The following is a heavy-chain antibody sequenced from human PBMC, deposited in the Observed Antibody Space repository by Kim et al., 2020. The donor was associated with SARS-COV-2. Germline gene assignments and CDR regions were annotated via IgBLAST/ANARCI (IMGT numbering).Heavy chain of an antibody. Sequence: SVKGRFTISRHNPKKTLYLHMNRLRAEETAVYYCAKDRGVRSSGWLVDYWGQGTLVTVSS. J-gene: IGHJ4*02. D-gene: IGHD6-19*01. CDR3: AKDRGVRSSGWLVDY. V-gene: IGHV3-23*01.